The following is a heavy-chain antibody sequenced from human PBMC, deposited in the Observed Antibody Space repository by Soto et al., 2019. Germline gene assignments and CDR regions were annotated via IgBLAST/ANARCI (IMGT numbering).Heavy chain of an antibody. J-gene: IGHJ4*02. CDR3: ARLSGPGIAARGGFDY. D-gene: IGHD6-6*01. CDR2: IYYSGST. Sequence: DTLSLTCTVSGGSISSSSYYWGWIRQPPGKGLEWIGSIYYSGSTYYNPSLKSRVTISVDTSKNQFSLKLSSVTAADTAVYYCARLSGPGIAARGGFDYWGQGTLVTVSS. CDR1: GGSISSSSYY. V-gene: IGHV4-39*01.